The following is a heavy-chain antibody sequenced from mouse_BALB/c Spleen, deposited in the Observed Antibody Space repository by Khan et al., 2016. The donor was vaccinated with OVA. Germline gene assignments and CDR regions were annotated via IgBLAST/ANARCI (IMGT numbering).Heavy chain of an antibody. Sequence: EVQLEESGADLVQPGGSLKLSCAASGFTFSSYTMSWVSQTPEKRLEWVAFISNGGSNSYYPPTVKGRFTITRDTAKNTLYLQMSSLTSEDTAMYYGAGHSSTGYDDIMDYWGQGTSVTVSS. J-gene: IGHJ4*01. V-gene: IGHV5-12-2*01. CDR1: GFTFSSYT. CDR2: ISNGGSNS. CDR3: AGHSSTGYDDIMDY. D-gene: IGHD2-1*01.